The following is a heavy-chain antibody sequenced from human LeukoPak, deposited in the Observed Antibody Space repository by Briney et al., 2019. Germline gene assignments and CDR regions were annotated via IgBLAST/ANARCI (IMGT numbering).Heavy chain of an antibody. V-gene: IGHV3-33*06. D-gene: IGHD4-17*01. Sequence: PGGALRLSCATSGFTFSSYGMHWVRQAPGKGLEWVAVIWYDGSNKYYADSVKGRFTISRDNSKNTLYLQMNSLRAEDTAVYYCAKVSQSDYGDSRGWFDYWGQGTLVTVSS. CDR1: GFTFSSYG. CDR3: AKVSQSDYGDSRGWFDY. J-gene: IGHJ4*02. CDR2: IWYDGSNK.